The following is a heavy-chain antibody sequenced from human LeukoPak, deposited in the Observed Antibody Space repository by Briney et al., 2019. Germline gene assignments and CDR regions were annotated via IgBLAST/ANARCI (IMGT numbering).Heavy chain of an antibody. D-gene: IGHD5-18*01. CDR1: GGTFSSYA. V-gene: IGHV1-69*06. J-gene: IGHJ4*02. CDR2: IIPIFGTA. Sequence: GASVKVSCKASGGTFSSYAISWVRQAPGQGLEWMGGIIPIFGTANYAQKFQGRVTITADKSTSTAYMELSSLRSEGTAVYYCARSASGYSYAYNGYWGQGTLVTVSS. CDR3: ARSASGYSYAYNGY.